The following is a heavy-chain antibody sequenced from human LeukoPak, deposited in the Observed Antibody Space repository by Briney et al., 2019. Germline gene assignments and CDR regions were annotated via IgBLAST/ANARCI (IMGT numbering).Heavy chain of an antibody. Sequence: SETLSLTCTVSGGSISSSNYYWGWIRQPPGKGLEWIGNIYYSESTYYNTSLKSRVTLSVDTSKNQFSLKLGSVTAADTAVYYCARLGKSAGIDSWGPGTLVTVSS. CDR2: IYYSEST. CDR1: GGSISSSNYY. CDR3: ARLGKSAGIDS. J-gene: IGHJ4*02. V-gene: IGHV4-39*01. D-gene: IGHD6-13*01.